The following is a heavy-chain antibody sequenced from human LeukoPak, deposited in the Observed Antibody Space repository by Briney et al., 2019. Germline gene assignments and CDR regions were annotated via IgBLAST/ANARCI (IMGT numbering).Heavy chain of an antibody. CDR3: ADVFGMDV. CDR2: IFSGGDI. Sequence: GGSLRLSCAASGFTFSNAWMSWVRQAPGKGLEWVSVIFSGGDIYYADSVKGRFTISRDNAKNTLYLQMNSLRDVDTAMYYCADVFGMDVWGQGTTVTVSS. D-gene: IGHD3-10*01. J-gene: IGHJ6*02. V-gene: IGHV3-66*01. CDR1: GFTFSNAW.